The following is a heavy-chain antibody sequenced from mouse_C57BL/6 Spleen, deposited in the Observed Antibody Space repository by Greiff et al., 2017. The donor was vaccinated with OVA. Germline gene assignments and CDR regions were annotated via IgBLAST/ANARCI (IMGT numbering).Heavy chain of an antibody. CDR1: GFSLTSYG. Sequence: VQLQQSGPGLVQPSQSLSITCTVSGFSLTSYGVHWVRQPPGKGLEWLGVIWSGGSTDYNAAFISRLSISKDNSKSQVFFKMNSLQADDTAIYYCAKKNYDYDGGFAYWGQGTLVTVSA. J-gene: IGHJ3*01. CDR3: AKKNYDYDGGFAY. V-gene: IGHV2-4*01. CDR2: IWSGGST. D-gene: IGHD2-4*01.